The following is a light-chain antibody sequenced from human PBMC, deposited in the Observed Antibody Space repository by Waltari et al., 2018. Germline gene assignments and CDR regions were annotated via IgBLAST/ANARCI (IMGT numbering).Light chain of an antibody. J-gene: IGKJ2*01. Sequence: EIVLTQSPGTLSLSPGERATLFCRASQSVSSNYLAWYQQRPGQPPRLLIYGASSRATGIPDRFSGSWSGTDFTLTISRLEPEDFAMYYCQQYGPSPPYTFGQGTKLEIK. V-gene: IGKV3-20*01. CDR3: QQYGPSPPYT. CDR2: GAS. CDR1: QSVSSNY.